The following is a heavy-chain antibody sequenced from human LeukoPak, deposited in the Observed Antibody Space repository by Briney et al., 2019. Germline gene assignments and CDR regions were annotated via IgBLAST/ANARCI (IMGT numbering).Heavy chain of an antibody. D-gene: IGHD6-19*01. J-gene: IGHJ4*02. CDR2: ISAYNGNT. CDR3: AVGYSSGWYYNYFDY. V-gene: IGHV1-18*01. CDR1: GYTFTSYG. Sequence: ASVKVSCKASGYTFTSYGISWVRQAPGQGLEWMGWISAYNGNTSYAQKLQGRVTMTTDTSTSTAYMELRSLRSDDTAVYYCAVGYSSGWYYNYFDYWGQGTLVTVSS.